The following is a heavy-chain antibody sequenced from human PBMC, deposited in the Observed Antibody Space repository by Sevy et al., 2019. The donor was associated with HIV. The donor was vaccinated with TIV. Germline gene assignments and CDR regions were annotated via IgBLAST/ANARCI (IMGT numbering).Heavy chain of an antibody. CDR1: GGSVSSGSHY. Sequence: SEILSLTCSVSGGSVSSGSHYWSWIRQPPGKGLEWISYIHYGGSTNFNPSLESRVTMSVDTSKNQFSLKLNSVTAADTAIYYCAREAGLAAPGAFDYWGQGTLVTVSS. CDR2: IHYGGST. D-gene: IGHD6-25*01. J-gene: IGHJ4*02. CDR3: AREAGLAAPGAFDY. V-gene: IGHV4-61*01.